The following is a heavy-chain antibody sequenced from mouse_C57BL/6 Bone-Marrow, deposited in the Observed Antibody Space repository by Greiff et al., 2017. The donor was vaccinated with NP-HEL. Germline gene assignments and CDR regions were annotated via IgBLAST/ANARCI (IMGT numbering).Heavy chain of an antibody. D-gene: IGHD1-1*01. V-gene: IGHV1-80*01. CDR1: GYAFSSYW. Sequence: VQLQESGAELVKPGASVKISCTASGYAFSSYWMNWVKQRPGKGLEWIGQIYPGDGDTNYNGKFKGKATLTADKSSSTAYMQLSSLTSEDSAVYFSAGGTTVVATGSGAMDYWGQGTSVTVSS. J-gene: IGHJ4*01. CDR3: AGGTTVVATGSGAMDY. CDR2: IYPGDGDT.